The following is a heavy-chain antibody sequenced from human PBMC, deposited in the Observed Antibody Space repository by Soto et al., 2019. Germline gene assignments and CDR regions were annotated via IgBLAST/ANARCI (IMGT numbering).Heavy chain of an antibody. D-gene: IGHD6-19*01. J-gene: IGHJ4*02. V-gene: IGHV4-39*01. CDR3: VRHGWDTGWFYFDY. CDR1: GDSISSGNYY. Sequence: QLQLQESGPGLVKPAETLSLTCTVSGDSISSGNYYWGWIRQSPGKGLEWIGSFYYGGSTDSNPSLKSRGTISADTSKNQLSLKLTYGTAADTAEYYCVRHGWDTGWFYFDYWGQGTLVIVSS. CDR2: FYYGGST.